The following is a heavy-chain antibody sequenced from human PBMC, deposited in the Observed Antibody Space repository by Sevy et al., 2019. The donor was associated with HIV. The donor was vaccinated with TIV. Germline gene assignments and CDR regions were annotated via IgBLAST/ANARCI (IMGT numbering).Heavy chain of an antibody. CDR2: IRAYNGNT. CDR3: ARGKYCTNGVCYHYFDY. Sequence: ASVKVSCKASGYTFTSYGISWVRQAPGQGLEWMGWIRAYNGNTNYAQKLQGRVTMTTDTSTSTANMELRSLRSDDSAVYYCARGKYCTNGVCYHYFDYWGQGTLVTVSS. V-gene: IGHV1-18*01. CDR1: GYTFTSYG. J-gene: IGHJ4*02. D-gene: IGHD2-8*01.